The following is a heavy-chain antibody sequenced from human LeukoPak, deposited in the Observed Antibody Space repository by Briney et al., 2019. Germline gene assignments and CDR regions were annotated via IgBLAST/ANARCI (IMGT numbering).Heavy chain of an antibody. CDR3: ARGAKFDWLSPDY. D-gene: IGHD3-9*01. J-gene: IGHJ4*02. V-gene: IGHV3-74*01. Sequence: HPGGSLRLSCAASGFTFSSYWMHWVRQAPGKGLVWVSRINSDGSSTSYADSVKGRFTISRDNAKNSLYLQMNSLRAEDTAIYYCARGAKFDWLSPDYWGQGTLVTVSS. CDR2: INSDGSST. CDR1: GFTFSSYW.